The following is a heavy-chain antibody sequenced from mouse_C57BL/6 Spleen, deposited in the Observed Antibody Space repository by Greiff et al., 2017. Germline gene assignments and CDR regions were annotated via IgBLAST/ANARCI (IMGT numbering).Heavy chain of an antibody. CDR2: ISSGGSYT. Sequence: EVHLVESGGDLVKPGGSLKLSCAASGFTFSSYGMSWVRQTPDKRLEWVATISSGGSYTYYPDSVKGRFTISRDNAKNTLYLQMSSLKSEDTAMYYCARHGDYGSRNFDYGGQGTTLTVSS. CDR3: ARHGDYGSRNFDY. V-gene: IGHV5-6*01. J-gene: IGHJ2*01. CDR1: GFTFSSYG. D-gene: IGHD1-1*01.